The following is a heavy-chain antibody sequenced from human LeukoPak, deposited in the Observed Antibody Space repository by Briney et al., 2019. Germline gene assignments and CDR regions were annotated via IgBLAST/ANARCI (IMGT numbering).Heavy chain of an antibody. CDR1: GFTFNDYW. Sequence: QPGGSLRLSCTASGFTFNDYWMTWVRQPPGKGLEWLANINEDGSAKNYVDSVKGRFTISRDNAVNSLYLQMNSLRAEDTAMYYCARDSRMNYYASWGRGTLVTVSS. CDR3: ARDSRMNYYAS. CDR2: INEDGSAK. J-gene: IGHJ5*02. D-gene: IGHD3-3*01. V-gene: IGHV3-7*01.